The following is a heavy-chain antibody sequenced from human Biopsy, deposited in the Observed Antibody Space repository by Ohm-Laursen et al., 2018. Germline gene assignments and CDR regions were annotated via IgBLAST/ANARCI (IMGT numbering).Heavy chain of an antibody. Sequence: SETLSLTCTVSGGSISGYHWSWIRKSPGKGLEWLAYISYTGGLTSNPSLNGRATMSLDTSKNQFSLRLIYVTAADTAVYYCARMPHFDYWGQGILVTVSS. CDR1: GGSISGYH. V-gene: IGHV4-59*01. CDR2: ISYTGGL. J-gene: IGHJ4*02. CDR3: ARMPHFDY. D-gene: IGHD2-2*01.